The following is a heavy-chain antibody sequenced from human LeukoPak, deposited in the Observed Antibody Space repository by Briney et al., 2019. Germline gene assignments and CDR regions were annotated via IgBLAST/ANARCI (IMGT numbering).Heavy chain of an antibody. CDR2: ISYDGSNK. D-gene: IGHD3-22*01. CDR3: AMGAQYYYDSSGSNFDY. V-gene: IGHV3-30-3*01. CDR1: GFTFSSYA. Sequence: PGGSLRLSCAASGFTFSSYAMHWVRQAPGKGLEWVAVISYDGSNKYYADSVKGRFTISRDNSKNTLYLQMNSLRAEDTAVYYCAMGAQYYYDSSGSNFDYWGQGTLVTVSS. J-gene: IGHJ4*02.